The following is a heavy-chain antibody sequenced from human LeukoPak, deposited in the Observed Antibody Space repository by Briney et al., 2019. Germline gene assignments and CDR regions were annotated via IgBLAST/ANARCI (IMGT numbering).Heavy chain of an antibody. Sequence: SETLSLTCAVYGGSFSGYYWSWIRQPPGKGLEWIGSIYHSGSTYYNPSLKSRVTISVDTSKNQFSLKLSSVTAADTAVYYCARSKFFGVVSDAFDIWGQGTMVTVSS. J-gene: IGHJ3*02. D-gene: IGHD3-3*01. CDR1: GGSFSGYY. CDR3: ARSKFFGVVSDAFDI. CDR2: IYHSGST. V-gene: IGHV4-34*01.